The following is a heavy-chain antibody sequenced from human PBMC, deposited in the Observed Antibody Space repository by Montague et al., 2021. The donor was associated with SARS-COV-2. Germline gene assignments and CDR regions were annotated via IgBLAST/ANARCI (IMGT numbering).Heavy chain of an antibody. CDR1: GGSITVSYC. CDR2: SCHTGST. J-gene: IGHJ6*02. Sequence: SETLSLTCTVSGGSITVSYCCSWVRQSPGRGLEWIGESCHTGSTTYNPSLSSRVAISLDKSNRHFSLRMTSVTAADTAVYYCARVGGSYGSGDYDGMDVWGQGTTVTVSS. V-gene: IGHV4-4*02. CDR3: ARVGGSYGSGDYDGMDV. D-gene: IGHD3-10*01.